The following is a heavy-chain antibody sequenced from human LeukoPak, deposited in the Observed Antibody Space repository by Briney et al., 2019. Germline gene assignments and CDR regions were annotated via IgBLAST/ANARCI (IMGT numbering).Heavy chain of an antibody. D-gene: IGHD6-6*01. V-gene: IGHV3-23*01. Sequence: PGGSLRLSCAASGFTFSSYTMSWVRQAPGKGLEWVSTITTSDGNTYYADSVKGRFTVSRDNSKNTLYLQMNSLRAEDTAVYYCARALFEYSSFAFDYWGQGTLVTVSS. CDR2: ITTSDGNT. CDR1: GFTFSSYT. J-gene: IGHJ4*02. CDR3: ARALFEYSSFAFDY.